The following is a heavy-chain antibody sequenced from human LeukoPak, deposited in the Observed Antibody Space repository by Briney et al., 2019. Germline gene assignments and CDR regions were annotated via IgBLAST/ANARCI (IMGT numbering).Heavy chain of an antibody. CDR2: IYYSGST. Sequence: SETLSLTCTVSGGSISSSSYYWGWIRQPPGKGLEWIGSIYYSGSTYYNPSLKSRVTISVDTSKNQFSLKLSSVTAADTAVNYCAIKVRTYYDFWSGYTDYMDVWGKGTTVTVSS. J-gene: IGHJ6*03. CDR3: AIKVRTYYDFWSGYTDYMDV. CDR1: GGSISSSSYY. V-gene: IGHV4-39*07. D-gene: IGHD3-3*01.